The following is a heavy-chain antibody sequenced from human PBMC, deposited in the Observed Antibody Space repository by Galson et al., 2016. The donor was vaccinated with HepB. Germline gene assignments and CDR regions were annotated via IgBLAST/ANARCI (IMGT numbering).Heavy chain of an antibody. CDR1: GFTFSSHA. CDR2: ISPSGDTI. J-gene: IGHJ4*02. V-gene: IGHV3-23*01. Sequence: SLRLSCAASGFTFSSHAMAWVRQAPGKGLEWVTGISPSGDTISYADSVKGRFTISRDNAKNTLHLQMNSLTVEDTGIYFCAKDYCSVTDCHVFDSWGQGTLVTASS. CDR3: AKDYCSVTDCHVFDS. D-gene: IGHD2-2*01.